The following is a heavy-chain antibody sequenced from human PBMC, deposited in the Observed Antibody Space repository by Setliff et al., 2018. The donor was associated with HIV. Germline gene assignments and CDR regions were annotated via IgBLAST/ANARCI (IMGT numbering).Heavy chain of an antibody. CDR1: GYIFSSYN. Sequence: ASVKVSCKASGYIFSSYNMHWVRQAPGQGLEWMGMMNPSGGNTNYAQKVQGRVTMTTDTSTSTAYMELRSLRSDDTAVYYCARSEGQWLRPEGALCDYWGQGTLVTVSS. J-gene: IGHJ4*02. CDR3: ARSEGQWLRPEGALCDY. V-gene: IGHV1-46*01. D-gene: IGHD5-12*01. CDR2: MNPSGGNT.